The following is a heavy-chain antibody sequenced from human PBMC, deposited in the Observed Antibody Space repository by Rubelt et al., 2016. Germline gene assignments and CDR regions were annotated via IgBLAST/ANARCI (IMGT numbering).Heavy chain of an antibody. V-gene: IGHV4-4*02. D-gene: IGHD4-17*01. CDR3: ARGGYGSFESVDASDI. CDR2: TNLDGTT. J-gene: IGHJ3*02. CDR1: GDSISSGNW. Sequence: TLSLTCAVSGDSISSGNWWSWVRQPPGKGLEWVGETNLDGTTTYNPSLKRRVTISLDKSKNQLSLRLNSVTAADTAVYYCARGGYGSFESVDASDIWGQGTLVTVSS.